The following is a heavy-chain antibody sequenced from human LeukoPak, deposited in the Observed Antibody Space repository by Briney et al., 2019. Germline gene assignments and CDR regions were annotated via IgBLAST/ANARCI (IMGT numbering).Heavy chain of an antibody. V-gene: IGHV4-59*08. Sequence: SETLSLTCTVSGGSINNFYWSWIRQSPGKGLEWIGYVHSSGRTDYNPSLRSRVSMSADTSKSQLSLRLTSVTAADTAVYFCARHDEECPGEYCFLVSFDYWGPGSLVTVSS. CDR2: VHSSGRT. CDR1: GGSINNFY. J-gene: IGHJ4*01. CDR3: ARHDEECPGEYCFLVSFDY. D-gene: IGHD4-17*01.